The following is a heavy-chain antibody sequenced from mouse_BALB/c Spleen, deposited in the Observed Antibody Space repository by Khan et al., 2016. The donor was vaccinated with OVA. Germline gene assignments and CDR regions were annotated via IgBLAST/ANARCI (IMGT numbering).Heavy chain of an antibody. CDR3: VRDGAYHRNDGWFAY. D-gene: IGHD2-14*01. J-gene: IGHJ3*01. V-gene: IGHV1-4*01. Sequence: QVQLKQSGAELARPGASVKMSCKASGYTFTSYTIHWIKLRPGQGLEWIGIINPSNGYTNYNQKFKDKATLTADKSSTTVYMQLSSLTSDDSAVYNCVRDGAYHRNDGWFAYWGQGTLVTVSA. CDR1: GYTFTSYT. CDR2: INPSNGYT.